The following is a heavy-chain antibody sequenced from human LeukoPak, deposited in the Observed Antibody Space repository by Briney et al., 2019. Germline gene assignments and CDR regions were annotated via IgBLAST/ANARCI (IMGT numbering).Heavy chain of an antibody. J-gene: IGHJ4*02. Sequence: GGSLRLSCAASGFTLSNYDMHWVRQAPGKGLEWVAVISYDGSNKYYADSVKGRFTISRDNSKNTLFLQMNSLRAEDTAVYYCAKDSIPGIYYFDYWGQGTLVTVSS. CDR3: AKDSIPGIYYFDY. D-gene: IGHD3-10*01. V-gene: IGHV3-30*18. CDR2: ISYDGSNK. CDR1: GFTLSNYD.